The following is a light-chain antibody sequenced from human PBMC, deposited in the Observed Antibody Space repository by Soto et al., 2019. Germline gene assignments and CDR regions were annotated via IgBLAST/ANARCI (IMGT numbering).Light chain of an antibody. CDR3: QQLNSHLFT. CDR1: QGISSY. Sequence: DIQLTQSPSFLSASVGDRVTITCRASQGISSYLAWYQQKPGKAPKLLIYAASTLQSGVPSRFSGSGSGTEFTLTISSLQPEDFATYYCQQLNSHLFTFGPGTKVDIK. CDR2: AAS. V-gene: IGKV1-9*01. J-gene: IGKJ3*01.